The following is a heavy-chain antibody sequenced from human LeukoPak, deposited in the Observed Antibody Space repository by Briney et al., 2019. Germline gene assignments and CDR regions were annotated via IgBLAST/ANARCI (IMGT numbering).Heavy chain of an antibody. CDR3: ARRRDGYNYVGTDY. CDR2: IYPGDSKA. Sequence: GEPLNISCQASGYSFTSYWSGWVRQLPGKGLEWMGIIYPGDSKARYSPSCQGQVTISADKSISPAYLQWSSLKASDTAMYYCARRRDGYNYVGTDYWGQGTLVTVSS. D-gene: IGHD5-24*01. V-gene: IGHV5-51*01. CDR1: GYSFTSYW. J-gene: IGHJ4*02.